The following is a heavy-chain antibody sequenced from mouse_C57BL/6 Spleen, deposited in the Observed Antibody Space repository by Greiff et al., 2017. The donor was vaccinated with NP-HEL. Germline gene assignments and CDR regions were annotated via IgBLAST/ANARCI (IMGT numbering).Heavy chain of an antibody. J-gene: IGHJ4*01. CDR2: IYPGSGNT. V-gene: IGHV1-76*01. D-gene: IGHD1-1*01. CDR1: GYTFTDYY. CDR3: ARGGLITTVVAPYYYAMDY. Sequence: QVQLKESGAELVRPGASVKLSCKASGYTFTDYYINWVKQRPGQGLEWIARIYPGSGNTYYNEKFKGKATLTAEKSSSTAYMQLSSLTSEDSAVYFCARGGLITTVVAPYYYAMDYWGQGTSVTVSS.